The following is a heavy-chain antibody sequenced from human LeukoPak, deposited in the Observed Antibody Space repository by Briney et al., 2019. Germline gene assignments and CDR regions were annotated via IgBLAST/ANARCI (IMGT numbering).Heavy chain of an antibody. CDR3: ARDEDAMTDAFDI. V-gene: IGHV1-69*13. CDR2: IIPIFGTA. CDR1: GYTFITYD. Sequence: ASVKVSCKASGYTFITYDISWVRQAPGQGLEWMGGIIPIFGTANYAQKFQGRVTITADEPTSTAYMELSSLRSEDTAVYYCARDEDAMTDAFDIWGQGTMVTVSS. J-gene: IGHJ3*02. D-gene: IGHD2-2*01.